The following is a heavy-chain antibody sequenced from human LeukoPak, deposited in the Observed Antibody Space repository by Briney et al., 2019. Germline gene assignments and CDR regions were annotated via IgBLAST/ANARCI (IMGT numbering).Heavy chain of an antibody. CDR2: IWFDGNKK. Sequence: GKSLRLSCVASGFGFSGYGMHWVRQAPGKGLEWVAVIWFDGNKKFYGDSVKGRFTISRDNAKNSLFLQMDGLTPDDTAIYFCARYASSRTYWVSWGQGTLVAVSS. J-gene: IGHJ5*02. CDR3: ARYASSRTYWVS. CDR1: GFGFSGYG. D-gene: IGHD2-21*01. V-gene: IGHV3-33*08.